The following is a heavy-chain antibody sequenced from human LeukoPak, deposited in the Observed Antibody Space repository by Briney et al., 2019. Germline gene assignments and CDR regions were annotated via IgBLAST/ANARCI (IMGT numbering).Heavy chain of an antibody. D-gene: IGHD6-6*01. J-gene: IGHJ4*02. CDR2: IYYSGST. V-gene: IGHV4-59*01. Sequence: SETLSLTCTVSGGSISSYYWSWIRQPPGKGLEWIGYIYYSGSTNYNPSLKSRVTISVDTSKNQFSLKLSSVTAADTAVYYCARETSSSSEHDYWGQGTLVTVSS. CDR3: ARETSSSSEHDY. CDR1: GGSISSYY.